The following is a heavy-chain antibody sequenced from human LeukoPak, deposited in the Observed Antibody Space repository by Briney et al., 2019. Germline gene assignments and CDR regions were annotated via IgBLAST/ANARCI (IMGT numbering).Heavy chain of an antibody. J-gene: IGHJ6*02. CDR3: ETGQGHGMDV. V-gene: IGHV3-74*01. CDR2: INSDGSST. D-gene: IGHD1-14*01. Sequence: PGGSLRLACAASGFTFSSYWMHWVRQAPGKGLVWVSRINSDGSSTRYAGSVKGRFTISRDNAKNTLYLQMHRLRAEDTAVYYCETGQGHGMDVWGQGTTVTVSS. CDR1: GFTFSSYW.